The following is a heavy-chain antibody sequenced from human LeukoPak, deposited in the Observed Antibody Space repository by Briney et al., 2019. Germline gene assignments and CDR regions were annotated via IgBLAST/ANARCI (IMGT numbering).Heavy chain of an antibody. J-gene: IGHJ4*02. CDR1: GFAFSNYW. CDR3: VGASWDY. CDR2: IKQDGSEI. V-gene: IGHV3-7*01. Sequence: GGSLRLSCAASGFAFSNYWMNWVRQAPGKGLEWVANIKQDGSEIYYVGSVKGRFTISRDNAKNSVSLQMNNLRAEDTAVYYCVGASWDYWGQGTLVTVS.